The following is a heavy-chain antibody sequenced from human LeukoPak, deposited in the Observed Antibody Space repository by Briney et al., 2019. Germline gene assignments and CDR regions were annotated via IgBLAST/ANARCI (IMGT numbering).Heavy chain of an antibody. J-gene: IGHJ4*02. D-gene: IGHD6-13*01. Sequence: PGGSLRLSCAASGFTFSSYGMHWVRQAPGKGLEWVAVISYEGSNKYYADSVKGRFTISRDNSKNTLYLQMNSLRAEDTAVYYCAKGRDSSSWLDYFDYWGQGTLVTVSS. CDR3: AKGRDSSSWLDYFDY. CDR2: ISYEGSNK. CDR1: GFTFSSYG. V-gene: IGHV3-30*18.